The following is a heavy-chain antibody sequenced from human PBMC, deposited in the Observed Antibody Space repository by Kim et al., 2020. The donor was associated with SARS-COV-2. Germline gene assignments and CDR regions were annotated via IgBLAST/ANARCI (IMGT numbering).Heavy chain of an antibody. Sequence: SMLYYPDSVKGRFTISRDNAKNLLYLQMNSLRAEDTALYYCARKPLGFDPWGQGTLVTVSS. J-gene: IGHJ5*02. V-gene: IGHV3-11*04. CDR3: ARKPLGFDP. CDR2: SML.